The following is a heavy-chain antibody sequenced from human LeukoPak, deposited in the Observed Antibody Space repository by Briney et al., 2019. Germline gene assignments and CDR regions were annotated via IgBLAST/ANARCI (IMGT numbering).Heavy chain of an antibody. CDR3: ARGCDYSNYPPGDYYYYYMDV. CDR1: GGSISSSSYH. CDR2: IFYSGST. D-gene: IGHD4-11*01. V-gene: IGHV4-39*07. J-gene: IGHJ6*03. Sequence: SETLSLTCTVSGGSISSSSYHWGWIRQPPGKGLEWIGSIFYSGSTYYNPSLKSRVTISVDTSKNQFSLKLSSVTAADTAVYYCARGCDYSNYPPGDYYYYYMDVWGKGTTVTVSS.